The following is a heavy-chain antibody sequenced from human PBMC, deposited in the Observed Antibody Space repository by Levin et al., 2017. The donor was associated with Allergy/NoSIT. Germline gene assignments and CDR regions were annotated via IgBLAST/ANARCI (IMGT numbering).Heavy chain of an antibody. J-gene: IGHJ6*02. CDR2: ISSSSSYI. D-gene: IGHD3-3*01. V-gene: IGHV3-21*01. CDR3: ARVSYDFWSGLSSSRLNYGMDV. CDR1: GFTFSSYS. Sequence: LSLTCAASGFTFSSYSMNWVRQAPGKGLEWVSSISSSSSYIYYADSVRGRFTISRDNAKNSLYLQMNSLRAEDTAVYYCARVSYDFWSGLSSSRLNYGMDVWGQGTTVTVSS.